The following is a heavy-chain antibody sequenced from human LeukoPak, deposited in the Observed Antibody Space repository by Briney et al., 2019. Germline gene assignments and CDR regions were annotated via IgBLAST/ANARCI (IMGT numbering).Heavy chain of an antibody. Sequence: VASVKVSCKASGYTFTSYDINWVRQATGQGLEWVGWMNPNSGNTGYAQKFQGRVTMTRNTSISTAYMELSSLRSEDTAVYYCARGGRYVLRYFDWLLYPSAFDIWGQGTMVTVSS. CDR2: MNPNSGNT. V-gene: IGHV1-8*01. J-gene: IGHJ3*02. CDR1: GYTFTSYD. D-gene: IGHD3-9*01. CDR3: ARGGRYVLRYFDWLLYPSAFDI.